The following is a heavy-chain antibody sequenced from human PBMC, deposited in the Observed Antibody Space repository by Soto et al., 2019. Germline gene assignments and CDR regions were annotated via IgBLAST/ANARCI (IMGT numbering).Heavy chain of an antibody. D-gene: IGHD2-21*02. CDR2: MNPNSGNT. J-gene: IGHJ5*02. V-gene: IGHV1-8*01. CDR3: ARAGTYCGGDCYSSFSDWFDP. Sequence: GASVKVSCKASGYTFTSYDINWVRQATGQGLEWMGWMNPNSGNTGYAQKFQGRVTMTRNTSISTAYMELSSLRSEDTAVYYCARAGTYCGGDCYSSFSDWFDPWGQGTLVTVSS. CDR1: GYTFTSYD.